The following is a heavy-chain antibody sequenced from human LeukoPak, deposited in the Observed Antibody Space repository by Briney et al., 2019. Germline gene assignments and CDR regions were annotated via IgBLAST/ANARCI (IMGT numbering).Heavy chain of an antibody. Sequence: GGSLRLSCAASGFTFSIYAMSWVRQAPGKGLEWVSAMTASDERTYYADSVKGRFSISRDNAKNTLYLQMTSLRVEDTAVYSCAKDFSGSYDYWGQGTLVTVSS. V-gene: IGHV3-23*01. CDR3: AKDFSGSYDY. CDR1: GFTFSIYA. D-gene: IGHD1-26*01. CDR2: MTASDERT. J-gene: IGHJ4*02.